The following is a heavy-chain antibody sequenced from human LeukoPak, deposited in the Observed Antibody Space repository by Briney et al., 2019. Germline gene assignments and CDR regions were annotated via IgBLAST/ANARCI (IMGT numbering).Heavy chain of an antibody. V-gene: IGHV3-53*01. D-gene: IGHD3-22*01. CDR3: ARDHGSGDSSGYYANWFDR. Sequence: PGGSLTLSCAASGFTLSSNYMSWVRQAPGKGLEWVSVIYSGGSTYYSDPVKGRFTISRDNSKNTLYLQMYGVRAEDTAVYYCARDHGSGDSSGYYANWFDRGGQGTLVTVSS. CDR1: GFTLSSNY. J-gene: IGHJ5*02. CDR2: IYSGGST.